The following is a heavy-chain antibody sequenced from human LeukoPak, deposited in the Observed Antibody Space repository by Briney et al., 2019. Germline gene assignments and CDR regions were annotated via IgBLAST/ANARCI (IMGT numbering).Heavy chain of an antibody. J-gene: IGHJ4*02. D-gene: IGHD3-22*01. CDR3: AKAYDSSGYYYGH. V-gene: IGHV3-23*01. CDR1: GFTFSSYG. Sequence: GGSLRLSCAASGFTFSSYGMSWVRQAPGKGLEWVSAISGSGGSTYYADSVKGRFTISRDNSKNTLYLQMNSLRAEDTAEYYCAKAYDSSGYYYGHWGQGTLVTVSS. CDR2: ISGSGGST.